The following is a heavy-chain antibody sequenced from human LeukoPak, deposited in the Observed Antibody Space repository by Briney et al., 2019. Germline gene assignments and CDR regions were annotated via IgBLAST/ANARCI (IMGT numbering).Heavy chain of an antibody. CDR1: GFTFSSYW. V-gene: IGHV3-7*01. CDR2: IKQDGSEK. J-gene: IGHJ4*02. Sequence: SGGSLRLSCAASGFTFSSYWMSWVRQAPGKGLEWVANIKQDGSEKYYVDSVKGRFTISRDNAKNSLYLQMNSLRAEDTAVYYCAKGRHSPQWLVPYYFDYWGQGTLVTVSS. CDR3: AKGRHSPQWLVPYYFDY. D-gene: IGHD6-19*01.